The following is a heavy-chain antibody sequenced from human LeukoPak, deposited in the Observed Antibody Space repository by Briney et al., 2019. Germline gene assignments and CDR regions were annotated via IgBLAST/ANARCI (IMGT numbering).Heavy chain of an antibody. V-gene: IGHV3-30*02. CDR2: IRYDGNNK. CDR1: GFTFSSYG. CDR3: AKAPVGPAAFGYYMDV. J-gene: IGHJ6*03. Sequence: GGSLRLSCAASGFTFSSYGMHWVRQAPGKGLEWVAFIRYDGNNKYYVDSVKGRFTISRDNSKNTLYLQMNSLRAEDTAVYYCAKAPVGPAAFGYYMDVWGKGTTVTVSS. D-gene: IGHD2-2*01.